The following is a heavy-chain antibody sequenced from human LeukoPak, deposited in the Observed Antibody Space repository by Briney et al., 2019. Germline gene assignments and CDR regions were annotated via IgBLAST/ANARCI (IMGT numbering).Heavy chain of an antibody. CDR2: IRRKASGGTT. V-gene: IGHV3-49*04. J-gene: IGHJ4*02. CDR3: TRGGYNLVG. D-gene: IGHD5-24*01. CDR1: GFTFSTYS. Sequence: PGGSLRLSCAVSGFTFSTYSMNWVRQAPGKGLEWVGFIRRKASGGTTEYAASVKGRFTISRDDSKSIAYLQMNSLKTEDTALYYCTRGGYNLVGWGQGTLVTVSS.